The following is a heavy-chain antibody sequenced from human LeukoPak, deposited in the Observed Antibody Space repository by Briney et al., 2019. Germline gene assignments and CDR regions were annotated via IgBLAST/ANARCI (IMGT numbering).Heavy chain of an antibody. V-gene: IGHV4-59*01. CDR1: GGSIRYYY. Sequence: SETLSLTCTVSGGSIRYYYWRWIRQSPGKGLEWIGYIYYNGSTNYNPSLKSRVTISVDMSKNQFSLKMSSVTAADTAVYYCARKGGLFDYWGQGRLVTVSS. D-gene: IGHD2-15*01. CDR2: IYYNGST. CDR3: ARKGGLFDY. J-gene: IGHJ4*02.